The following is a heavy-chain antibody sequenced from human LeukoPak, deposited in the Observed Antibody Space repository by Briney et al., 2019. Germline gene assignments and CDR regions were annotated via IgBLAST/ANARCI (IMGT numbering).Heavy chain of an antibody. CDR2: ISYDGSNK. D-gene: IGHD2-2*02. Sequence: PGRSLRLSCAASGFTFSSYGMHWVRQAPGKGLEWVAVISYDGSNKYYADSVKGRFTISRDNSKNTLYLQMNSLRAEDTAVYYCARDSLYCRGCAFDMWGQGTLVTVSS. CDR3: ARDSLYCRGCAFDM. CDR1: GFTFSSYG. J-gene: IGHJ3*02. V-gene: IGHV3-30*03.